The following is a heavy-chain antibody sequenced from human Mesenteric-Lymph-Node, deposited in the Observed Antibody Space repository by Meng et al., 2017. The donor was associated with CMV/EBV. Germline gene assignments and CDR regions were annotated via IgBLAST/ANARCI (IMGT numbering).Heavy chain of an antibody. CDR1: EESFTEYF. J-gene: IGHJ6*01. V-gene: IGHV1-69*10. Sequence: SVKVSCKASEESFTEYFINWVRQAPGQGLEWMGGITPLLGVPNYSQNFQGRVTITADKSSNTVYMELRSLRSDDTAVVFCARGPYYHVLTDDYYYSGMDVWGQGTPVTVSS. CDR3: ARGPYYHVLTDDYYYSGMDV. D-gene: IGHD3-9*01. CDR2: ITPLLGVP.